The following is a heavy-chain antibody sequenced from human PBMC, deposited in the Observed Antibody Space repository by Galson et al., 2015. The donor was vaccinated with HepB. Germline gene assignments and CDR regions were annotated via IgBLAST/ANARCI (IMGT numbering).Heavy chain of an antibody. CDR1: GFTFNKYW. J-gene: IGHJ1*01. CDR3: ARLAGTHSSSSWSFHH. D-gene: IGHD6-13*01. CDR2: INEDGSEF. V-gene: IGHV3-7*01. Sequence: SLRLSCAASGFTFNKYWVSWVRQAPGKGLEWVANINEDGSEFYYVDSVRGRFTISRDNTKNSLFLQMNSLRAEDTAVYYCARLAGTHSSSSWSFHHWGQGTLVTVSS.